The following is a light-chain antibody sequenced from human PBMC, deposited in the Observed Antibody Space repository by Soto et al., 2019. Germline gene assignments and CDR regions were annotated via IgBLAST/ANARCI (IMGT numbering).Light chain of an antibody. J-gene: IGKJ5*01. CDR1: QSISSY. Sequence: IPIAHSSCCLCASVLDGVTIPLRASQSISSYLNWYQQKPGKAPKLLIYAASSLQSGVPSRFSGSGSGTDFTLTISSLQPEDFATYYCQQSYSTPITFGQGTRLEIK. V-gene: IGKV1-39*01. CDR3: QQSYSTPIT. CDR2: AAS.